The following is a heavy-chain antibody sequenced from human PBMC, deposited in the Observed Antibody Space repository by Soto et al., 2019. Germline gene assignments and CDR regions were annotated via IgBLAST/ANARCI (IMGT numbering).Heavy chain of an antibody. J-gene: IGHJ5*02. Sequence: PGESLKISCKVSGYIFTNYWIGWVRQMTGKGLEWMGIINPGDSNTIYSPSFQGQVTISADKFISTAYLQWSSLKASDTAMYYCARRSTEGWFDPWGQGTLVTVS. CDR3: ARRSTEGWFDP. CDR1: GYIFTNYW. CDR2: INPGDSNT. V-gene: IGHV5-51*01.